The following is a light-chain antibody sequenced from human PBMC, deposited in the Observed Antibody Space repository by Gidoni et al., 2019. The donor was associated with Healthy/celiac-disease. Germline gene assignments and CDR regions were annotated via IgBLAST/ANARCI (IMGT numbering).Light chain of an antibody. CDR1: QSVSSSY. CDR2: GAS. J-gene: IGKJ3*01. CDR3: QQYGSSPFT. Sequence: EIVLTQSPGTLSLSPGERATLPCRASQSVSSSYLAWYQQKPGQAPRLLIYGASSRATGIPDRFSGSGSGTDFTLTISRLEPEDFAVYYCQQYGSSPFTXXXXPKXISN. V-gene: IGKV3-20*01.